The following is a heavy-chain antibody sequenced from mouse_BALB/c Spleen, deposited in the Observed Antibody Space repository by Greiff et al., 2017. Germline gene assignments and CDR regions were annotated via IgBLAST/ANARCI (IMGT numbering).Heavy chain of an antibody. CDR3: VRGYDFDY. CDR1: GFTFNTYA. J-gene: IGHJ2*01. D-gene: IGHD2-14*01. CDR2: IRSKSNNYAT. V-gene: IGHV10-1*02. Sequence: EVQGVESGGGLVQPKGSLKLSCAASGFTFNTYAMNWVRQAPGKGLEWVARIRSKSNNYATYYADSVKDRFTISRDDSQSMLYLQMNNLKTEDTAMYYCVRGYDFDYWGQGTTLTVSS.